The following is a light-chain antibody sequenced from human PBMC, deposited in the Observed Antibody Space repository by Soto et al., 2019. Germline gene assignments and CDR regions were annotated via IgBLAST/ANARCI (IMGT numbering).Light chain of an antibody. Sequence: DIVMTQSPDSLALSLGERATINCKSSEGVLYSSNNKNYLAWYQQKQGQPPKXLIYWASTRESGVPDRLSGSGYGTDLTLTISSMKPEDVEVYYCQQYYTNTWTFGQGTKVDIK. CDR2: WAS. CDR3: QQYYTNTWT. CDR1: EGVLYSSNNKNY. J-gene: IGKJ1*01. V-gene: IGKV4-1*01.